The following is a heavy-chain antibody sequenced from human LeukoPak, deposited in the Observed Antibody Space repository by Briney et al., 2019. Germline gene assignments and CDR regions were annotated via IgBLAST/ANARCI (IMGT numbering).Heavy chain of an antibody. CDR2: INTNTGNP. J-gene: IGHJ5*02. CDR1: GYTFTSYA. Sequence: ASVKVSCKASGYTFTSYAMNWVRQAPGQGLEWMGWINTNTGNPTHAQGFTGRFVFSLDTSVSTAYLQISSLKAEDTAVYYCARPFHTNVYGSSWWISWGQGTLVTVSS. CDR3: ARPFHTNVYGSSWWIS. D-gene: IGHD6-13*01. V-gene: IGHV7-4-1*02.